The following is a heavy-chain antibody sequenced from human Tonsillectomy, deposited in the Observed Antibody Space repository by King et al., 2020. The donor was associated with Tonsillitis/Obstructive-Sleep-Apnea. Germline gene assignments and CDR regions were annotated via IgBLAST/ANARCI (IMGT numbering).Heavy chain of an antibody. CDR2: INWNGGSL. J-gene: IGHJ6*03. V-gene: IGHV3-20*04. CDR3: ARGSVGSRSYYYFYYMDV. CDR1: GFTFDDYA. Sequence: VQLVESGGGVVRPGGSLRLSCAASGFTFDDYAMSWVRQAPGKGLEWVSGINWNGGSLGYADSVKGRFTISRDNAKNSLYLQITSLRAEDTALYYCARGSVGSRSYYYFYYMDVWGKGTTVTVSS. D-gene: IGHD1-26*01.